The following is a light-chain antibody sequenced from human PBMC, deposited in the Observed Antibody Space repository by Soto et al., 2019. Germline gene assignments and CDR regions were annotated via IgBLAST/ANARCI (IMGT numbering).Light chain of an antibody. CDR3: QQYGSSGT. Sequence: DIAMTQSPGTLSLSPGERVTLSCRASQSVSNNYLAWYQQKPGQAPRLLIYGASNRATGIPDRFSGSGSGTDFTLTISRLEPEDFAVYYCQQYGSSGTFGQGTKVDIK. V-gene: IGKV3-20*01. J-gene: IGKJ1*01. CDR1: QSVSNNY. CDR2: GAS.